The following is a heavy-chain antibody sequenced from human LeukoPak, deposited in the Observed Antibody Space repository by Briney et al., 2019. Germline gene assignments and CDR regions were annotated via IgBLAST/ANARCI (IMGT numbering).Heavy chain of an antibody. V-gene: IGHV4-39*01. CDR3: ATLGYGGNRSDY. D-gene: IGHD4-23*01. Sequence: SETLSLTCTVSGGSISSSSYYWGWICQPPGKGLEWIGSIYYSGSTYYNPSLKSRVTISVDTSKNQFSLKLSSVTAADTAVYYCATLGYGGNRSDYWGQGTLVTVSS. CDR1: GGSISSSSYY. J-gene: IGHJ4*02. CDR2: IYYSGST.